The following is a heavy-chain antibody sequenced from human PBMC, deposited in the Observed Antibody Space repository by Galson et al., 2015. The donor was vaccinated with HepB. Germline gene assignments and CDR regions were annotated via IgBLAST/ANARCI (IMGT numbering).Heavy chain of an antibody. J-gene: IGHJ3*02. CDR1: GFTFSSYW. V-gene: IGHV3-74*01. CDR3: AAPRAPNPGRWFGELLISWNDAFDI. Sequence: SLRLSCAASGFTFSSYWMHWVRQAPGKGLVWVSRINSDGSSTSYADSVKGRFTISRDNAKNTLYLQMNSLRAEDTAVYYCAAPRAPNPGRWFGELLISWNDAFDIWGQGTMVTVSS. CDR2: INSDGSST. D-gene: IGHD3-10*01.